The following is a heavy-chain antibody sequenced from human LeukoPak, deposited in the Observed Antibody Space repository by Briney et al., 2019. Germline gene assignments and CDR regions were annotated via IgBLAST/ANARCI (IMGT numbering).Heavy chain of an antibody. J-gene: IGHJ4*02. V-gene: IGHV3-30*02. Sequence: GGSLRLSCAASGFTFSSYGMHWVRQAPGKGLEWVAVIWYDGSNKYYADSVKGRFTISRDNSKNTLYLQMNSLRAEDTAVYYCAKDSVAGYSGYDLGYWGQGTLVTVSS. CDR3: AKDSVAGYSGYDLGY. CDR2: IWYDGSNK. D-gene: IGHD5-12*01. CDR1: GFTFSSYG.